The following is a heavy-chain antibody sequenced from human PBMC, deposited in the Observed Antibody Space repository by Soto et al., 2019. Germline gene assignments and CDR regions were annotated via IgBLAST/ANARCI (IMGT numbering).Heavy chain of an antibody. D-gene: IGHD3-10*01. Sequence: ASVKVSCKASGYTFTGYYMHWVRQAPGQGLEWMGWINPNSGGTNYAQNFQDRVTMTRDTSISTAYMELSRLRSDDTAVYYCAKNLLVTMPDAFDIWGQGTMVTVSS. CDR1: GYTFTGYY. V-gene: IGHV1-2*02. J-gene: IGHJ3*02. CDR2: INPNSGGT. CDR3: AKNLLVTMPDAFDI.